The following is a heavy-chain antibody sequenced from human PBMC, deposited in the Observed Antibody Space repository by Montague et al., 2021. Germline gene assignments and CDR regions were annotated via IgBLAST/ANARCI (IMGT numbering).Heavy chain of an antibody. J-gene: IGHJ3*02. CDR3: ACFGTSLRAAFDI. Sequence: TLSLTCTVSGGSISSGGYYWSWIRQHPGKGLEWIGYTYYSGNTYYTPSLKSRVTISVDTSKNHFSLNLTSVTAADTAVYYCACFGTSLRAAFDIWGQGTMVTVSS. V-gene: IGHV4-31*03. CDR2: TYYSGNT. CDR1: GGSISSGGYY. D-gene: IGHD1-1*01.